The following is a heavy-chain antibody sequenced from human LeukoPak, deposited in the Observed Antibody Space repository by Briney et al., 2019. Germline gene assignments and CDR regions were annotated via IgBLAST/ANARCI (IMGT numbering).Heavy chain of an antibody. D-gene: IGHD5-18*01. V-gene: IGHV3-74*01. Sequence: GGSLRLSCAASGFTFRTSWMHWVRHVPGRGPVWVSRIDIDGSSTIYADSVMGRFTISRDNAKNTLYLQMNSLRAEDTAVYYCARDRGGYGPTTTDYWGQGTLVTVSS. CDR1: GFTFRTSW. J-gene: IGHJ4*02. CDR2: IDIDGSST. CDR3: ARDRGGYGPTTTDY.